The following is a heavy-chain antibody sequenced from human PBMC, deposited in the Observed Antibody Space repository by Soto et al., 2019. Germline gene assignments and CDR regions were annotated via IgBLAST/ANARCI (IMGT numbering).Heavy chain of an antibody. CDR3: ARDRGSWQQLVLGGGYYFDY. CDR2: INAGNGNT. D-gene: IGHD6-6*01. Sequence: QVQLVQSGAEVEKPGASVKVSCKASGYTFTSYAMPWVRQAPGQRLEWMGWINAGNGNTKYSQKFQGRVTITRDTAASTAYTELSSLRSEDTAVYYCARDRGSWQQLVLGGGYYFDYWGQGTLVTVSS. V-gene: IGHV1-3*01. CDR1: GYTFTSYA. J-gene: IGHJ4*02.